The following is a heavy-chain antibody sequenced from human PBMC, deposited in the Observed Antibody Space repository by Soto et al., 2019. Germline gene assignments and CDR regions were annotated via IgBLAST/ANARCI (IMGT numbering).Heavy chain of an antibody. CDR3: AAGGTRWLHSPFDY. J-gene: IGHJ4*02. V-gene: IGHV1-24*01. CDR1: GHTLTELS. CDR2: FDPEDGET. Sequence: QVQLLQSGAEVKKPGASVKVSCKVSGHTLTELSMHWVRQAPGRGLEWMGGFDPEDGETIFAQKFQGRVTTTADTSTDSTYMELTSLRSEDTAVYYCAAGGTRWLHSPFDYWGQGTLVSISS. D-gene: IGHD1-1*01.